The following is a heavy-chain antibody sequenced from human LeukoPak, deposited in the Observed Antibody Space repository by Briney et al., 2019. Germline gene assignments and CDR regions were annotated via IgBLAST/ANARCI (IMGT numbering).Heavy chain of an antibody. D-gene: IGHD4-17*01. CDR2: ISYDGSDK. Sequence: GGSLRLSCAASGFTFSSYAMHWVRQAPGKGLEWVAVISYDGSDKYYADSVKGRFTTSRDNSENTLYLQMNSLTVDDTAVYFCAKERQTGDYFTSDYWGQGTLVTVSS. V-gene: IGHV3-30-3*01. CDR1: GFTFSSYA. CDR3: AKERQTGDYFTSDY. J-gene: IGHJ4*02.